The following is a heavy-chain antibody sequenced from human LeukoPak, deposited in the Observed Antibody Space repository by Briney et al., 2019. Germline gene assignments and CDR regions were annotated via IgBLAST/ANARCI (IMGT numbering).Heavy chain of an antibody. V-gene: IGHV4-59*12. Sequence: SETLSLTCTVSGGSISSYYWSWIRQPPGKGLEWIGYIYYSGSTNYNPSLKSRVTMSVDTSKNQFSLKLSSVTAADTAVYYCARSIGYSSGWYGGRNLYFDYWGQGTLVTVSS. CDR3: ARSIGYSSGWYGGRNLYFDY. J-gene: IGHJ4*02. D-gene: IGHD6-19*01. CDR1: GGSISSYY. CDR2: IYYSGST.